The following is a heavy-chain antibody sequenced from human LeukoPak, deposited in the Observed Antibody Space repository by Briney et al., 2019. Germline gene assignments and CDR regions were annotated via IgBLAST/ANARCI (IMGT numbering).Heavy chain of an antibody. V-gene: IGHV3-23*01. CDR2: ISASGGTT. Sequence: PGGSLRLSCEVSGFSFSTYGMSWVRQVPGKGLEWVAYISASGGTTHYGDSVKGRFTISRDNSENTLYLQMDSLRVEDTAVYYCARDSGYDLDYWGQGTLVTVSS. D-gene: IGHD5-12*01. CDR1: GFSFSTYG. J-gene: IGHJ4*02. CDR3: ARDSGYDLDY.